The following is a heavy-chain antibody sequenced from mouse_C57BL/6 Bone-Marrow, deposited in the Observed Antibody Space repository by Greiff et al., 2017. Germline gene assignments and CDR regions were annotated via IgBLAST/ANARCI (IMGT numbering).Heavy chain of an antibody. D-gene: IGHD2-12*01. J-gene: IGHJ2*01. V-gene: IGHV1-81*01. CDR3: ARSGYSGYFDY. CDR2: IYPRSGDT. CDR1: GYTFTSYG. Sequence: QVQLQQSGAELARPGASVKLSCKASGYTFTSYGISWVKQRTGQGLEWIGEIYPRSGDTYYNEKFKGKATLTADKSSSTAYLELRSLTSEDSAVYVCARSGYSGYFDYWGQGTTLTVSS.